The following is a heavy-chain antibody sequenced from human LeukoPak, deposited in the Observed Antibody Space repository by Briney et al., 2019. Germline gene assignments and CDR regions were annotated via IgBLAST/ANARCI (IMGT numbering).Heavy chain of an antibody. D-gene: IGHD5-18*01. Sequence: PSETLSLTCTVSGGSVSSGSYYWGWIRQPPGKGLEWIGYIYYSGSTNYNPSLKSRVIISVDTSKNQFSLKLSSVTAADTAVYYCARETIRGYSYGDDAFDIWGQGTMVTVSS. V-gene: IGHV4-61*01. CDR3: ARETIRGYSYGDDAFDI. CDR2: IYYSGST. CDR1: GGSVSSGSYY. J-gene: IGHJ3*02.